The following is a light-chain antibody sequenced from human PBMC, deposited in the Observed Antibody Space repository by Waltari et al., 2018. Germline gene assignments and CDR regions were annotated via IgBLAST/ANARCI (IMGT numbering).Light chain of an antibody. V-gene: IGLV3-21*04. CDR1: NIGSTS. J-gene: IGLJ3*02. CDR2: YDD. CDR3: QMWDTSSDVGV. Sequence: SYALTQPPSVSMAPGETAKISCGGHNIGSTSVHWYQQRPGQAPVLVMQYDDDRPSGIPERFSGSKSGNTATLTINRVAAGDEADYYCQMWDTSSDVGVFGGGTMLTVL.